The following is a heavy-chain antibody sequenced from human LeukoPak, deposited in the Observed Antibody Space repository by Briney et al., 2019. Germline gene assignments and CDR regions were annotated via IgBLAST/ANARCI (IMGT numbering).Heavy chain of an antibody. V-gene: IGHV3-15*01. D-gene: IGHD3-10*01. CDR3: TTGGVLILGTTTVDY. J-gene: IGHJ4*02. CDR2: IKSKIDGETI. CDR1: GFIFSKAW. Sequence: GGSLRLSCAVSGFIFSKAWMSWVRQSPEKGREWVGRIKSKIDGETIDFAAPVKGRFTISRDDSKDTLFLHMNSLRAEDTAVYYCTTGGVLILGTTTVDYWGQGTLVTVSS.